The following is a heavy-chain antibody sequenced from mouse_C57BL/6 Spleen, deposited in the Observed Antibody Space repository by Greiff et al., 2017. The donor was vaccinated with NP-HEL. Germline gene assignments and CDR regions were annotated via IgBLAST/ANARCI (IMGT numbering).Heavy chain of an antibody. J-gene: IGHJ1*03. Sequence: DVHLVESGGGLVKPGGSLKLSCAASGFTFSDYGMHWVRQAPEKGLEWVAYISSGSSTIYYADTVKGRFTISRDNAKNTLFLQMTSLRSEDTAMYYCARNYGSNWYFDVWGTGTTVTVSS. CDR2: ISSGSSTI. CDR3: ARNYGSNWYFDV. D-gene: IGHD1-1*01. V-gene: IGHV5-17*01. CDR1: GFTFSDYG.